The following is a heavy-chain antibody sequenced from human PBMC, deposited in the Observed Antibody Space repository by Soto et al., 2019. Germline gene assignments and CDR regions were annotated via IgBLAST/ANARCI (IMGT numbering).Heavy chain of an antibody. Sequence: QLQLQESGPGLVKPSETLSLTCTVSGGSISSSSYYWGWIRQPPGKGLEWIGSIYYSGSTYYNPSLKSRVTISVDTSKNQFSLKLSSVTAADTAVYYCARIRVYSSGWYDPETGFVDIWGQGTMVTVSS. CDR3: ARIRVYSSGWYDPETGFVDI. D-gene: IGHD6-19*01. V-gene: IGHV4-39*01. J-gene: IGHJ3*02. CDR1: GGSISSSSYY. CDR2: IYYSGST.